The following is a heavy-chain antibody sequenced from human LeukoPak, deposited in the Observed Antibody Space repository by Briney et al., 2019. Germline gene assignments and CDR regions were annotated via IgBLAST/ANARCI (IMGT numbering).Heavy chain of an antibody. CDR3: AKDQGSSSCLDY. V-gene: IGHV3-30*18. J-gene: IGHJ4*02. CDR1: GFTFSSYG. Sequence: QPGRSLRLSCAASGFTFSSYGMHWVRQAPGKGLEWVAVISYDGSNKYYADSVKGRFTISGDNSKNTLYLQMNSLRAEDTAVYYCAKDQGSSSCLDYWGQGTLVTVSS. D-gene: IGHD6-13*01. CDR2: ISYDGSNK.